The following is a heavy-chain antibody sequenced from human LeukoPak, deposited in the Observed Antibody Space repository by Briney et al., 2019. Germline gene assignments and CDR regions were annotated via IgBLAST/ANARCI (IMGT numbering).Heavy chain of an antibody. CDR2: INPNSGGT. D-gene: IGHD6-19*01. V-gene: IGHV1-2*02. CDR1: GYTFTGYY. J-gene: IGHJ4*02. Sequence: ASVKVSCKASGYTFTGYYMHWVRQAPGQGLEWMGWINPNSGGTNYAQKFQGGVTMTRDTSISTAYMELSRLRSDDTAVYYCARDSSGWYFSFDYWGQGTLVTVSS. CDR3: ARDSSGWYFSFDY.